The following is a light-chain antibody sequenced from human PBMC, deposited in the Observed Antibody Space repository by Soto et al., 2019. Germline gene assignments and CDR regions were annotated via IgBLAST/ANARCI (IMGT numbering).Light chain of an antibody. CDR3: QQYFEWPPMT. V-gene: IGKV3-15*01. CDR1: ETVATN. CDR2: GAS. Sequence: VMTQSPATLSVSPGERATLSCWASETVATNLAWYQQKPGQAPRLLISGASTRAAGISDRFRGSGSGTEFTLTISSLRSEDPAIYYCQQYFEWPPMTFGQGTKVEI. J-gene: IGKJ1*01.